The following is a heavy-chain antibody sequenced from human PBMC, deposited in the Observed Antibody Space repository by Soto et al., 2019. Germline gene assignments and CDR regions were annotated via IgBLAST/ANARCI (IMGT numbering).Heavy chain of an antibody. J-gene: IGHJ4*02. CDR3: ATGSGWYSPDY. CDR2: IDTDGSSR. V-gene: IGHV3-74*01. Sequence: EVQLVESGGGLVQPGGSLRLSCAASGFTFSSNWMHWVRQGPGKGLVWVSRIDTDGSSRDYADSVKGRFTISRDNAKNQRYLGRSSLGAWDTAVDYCATGSGWYSPDYWGQGTLVTVSS. D-gene: IGHD6-19*01. CDR1: GFTFSSNW.